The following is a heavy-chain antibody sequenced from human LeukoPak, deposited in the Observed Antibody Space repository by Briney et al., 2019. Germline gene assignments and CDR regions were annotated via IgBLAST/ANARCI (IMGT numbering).Heavy chain of an antibody. V-gene: IGHV4-31*03. J-gene: IGHJ4*02. D-gene: IGHD5-12*01. CDR3: ARDRSGLYCFDY. CDR2: MYYSGSS. CDR1: GGSISGGGYF. Sequence: SQTLSLTCTVSGGSISGGGYFWSWIRQHPGRGLEWIGYMYYSGSSYYNPSLKSRVTISVDTSKNQFSLKLSSVTAADTAVYYCARDRSGLYCFDYWGQGTLVTVSS.